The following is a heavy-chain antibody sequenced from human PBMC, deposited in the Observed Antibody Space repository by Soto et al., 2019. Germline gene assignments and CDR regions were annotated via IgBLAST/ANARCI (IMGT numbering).Heavy chain of an antibody. J-gene: IGHJ4*02. CDR2: IYPSDSDT. D-gene: IGHD3-22*01. CDR1: GYSFANFW. CDR3: ARGDTTDYSTATPADY. Sequence: GESLKISCSGSGYSFANFWIGWVRQMPGKGLEWMGIIYPSDSDTRYSPSFQGQVTISADKSISTAYLQWNSLKASDTAMYFCARGDTTDYSTATPADYWGQGTQVTAPQ. V-gene: IGHV5-51*01.